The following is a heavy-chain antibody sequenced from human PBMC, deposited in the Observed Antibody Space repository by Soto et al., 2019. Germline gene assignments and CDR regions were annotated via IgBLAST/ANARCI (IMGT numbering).Heavy chain of an antibody. CDR1: GFTFSDYY. D-gene: IGHD5-12*01. V-gene: IGHV3-11*05. Sequence: QVQLVESGGGLVKPGGSLRLSCAASGFTFSDYYMSWIRQAPGKGLEWVSYISSSSSYTNYADSVKGRFTISRDNAKNSLYLQMNSLRAEDTDVYYCGRVGVGRGYDTRDWYFDLWGRGTLVTVSS. CDR2: ISSSSSYT. CDR3: GRVGVGRGYDTRDWYFDL. J-gene: IGHJ2*01.